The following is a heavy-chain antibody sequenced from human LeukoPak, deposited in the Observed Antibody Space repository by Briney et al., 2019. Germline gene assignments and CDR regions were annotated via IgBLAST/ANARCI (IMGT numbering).Heavy chain of an antibody. Sequence: SETLSLTCTVSGGSISSRGYHWSSIRQPPAKGLEWIGYIYHSGSTYYTPSLKSRVTISVERSKNQFSLKLSSVTAADTAVYYCARGGIVVVPAAIQASGIDYWGQGTLVTVS. CDR2: IYHSGST. CDR1: GGSISSRGYH. CDR3: ARGGIVVVPAAIQASGIDY. J-gene: IGHJ4*02. D-gene: IGHD2-2*02. V-gene: IGHV4-30-2*01.